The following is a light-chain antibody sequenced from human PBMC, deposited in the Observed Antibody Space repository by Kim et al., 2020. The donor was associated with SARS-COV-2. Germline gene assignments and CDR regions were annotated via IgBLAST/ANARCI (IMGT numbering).Light chain of an antibody. CDR3: QHYDSLPFT. J-gene: IGKJ3*01. Sequence: ASIGDRVTITCQASQDISNYLNWYQQTPERAPKLLIYDASNLETGVPSRFSGSGSGTDFTFTISSLQPEDIATYYCQHYDSLPFTFGPGTKVDIK. CDR1: QDISNY. CDR2: DAS. V-gene: IGKV1-33*01.